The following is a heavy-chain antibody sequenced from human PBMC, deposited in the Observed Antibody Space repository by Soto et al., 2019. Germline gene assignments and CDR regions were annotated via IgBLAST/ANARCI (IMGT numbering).Heavy chain of an antibody. D-gene: IGHD3-9*01. J-gene: IGHJ5*02. CDR2: MNPNSGNT. CDR1: GYTFTSYD. CDR3: ARRSRGYDILTGYFENWFDP. Sequence: ASVKVSCKASGYTFTSYDINWVRQATGQGLEWMGWMNPNSGNTGYAQKFQGRVTMTRNTSISTAHMELSSLRSEDTAVYYCARRSRGYDILTGYFENWFDPWGQGTLVTVSS. V-gene: IGHV1-8*01.